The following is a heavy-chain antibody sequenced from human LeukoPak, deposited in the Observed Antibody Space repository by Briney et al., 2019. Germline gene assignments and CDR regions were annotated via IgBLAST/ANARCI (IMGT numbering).Heavy chain of an antibody. CDR1: GYTFTGYY. J-gene: IGHJ4*02. Sequence: ASVKVSCKASGYTFTGYYMHWVRQAPGQGLEWMGWINPNSGGTNYAQKFQGRVTMTRDTSISTAYMELSRLRSDDTAVYYCARARGGYSYADCWGQGTLVTVSS. CDR2: INPNSGGT. CDR3: ARARGGYSYADC. V-gene: IGHV1-2*02. D-gene: IGHD5-18*01.